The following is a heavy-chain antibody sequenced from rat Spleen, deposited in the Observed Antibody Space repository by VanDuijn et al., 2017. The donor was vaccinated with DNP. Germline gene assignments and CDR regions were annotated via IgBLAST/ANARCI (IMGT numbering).Heavy chain of an antibody. CDR1: GFSFSTYD. V-gene: IGHV5S13*01. J-gene: IGHJ2*01. Sequence: EVQLVESGGGLVQPGGSLKLSCAASGFSFSTYDMAWVRQAPTKGLEWVASISPSGDVTYHRDSVKGRFTISRDNAKNTLYLQMESLRSEDTATYYCARGHYGYDYWGQGVMVTVSS. CDR3: ARGHYGYDY. D-gene: IGHD1-11*01. CDR2: ISPSGDVT.